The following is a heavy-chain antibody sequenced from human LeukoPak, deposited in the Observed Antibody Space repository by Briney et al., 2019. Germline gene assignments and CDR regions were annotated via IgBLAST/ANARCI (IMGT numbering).Heavy chain of an antibody. J-gene: IGHJ4*02. Sequence: GGSLRLSCAASGLTFSSYWMSWVRQAPGKGPGWVANIKPDGSGKYYVDSVKGRFTISRDNAENSLFLHMNSLRAEDTAVYYCARCAVAAAGTRIEGDYWGQGTLVAVSS. CDR1: GLTFSSYW. D-gene: IGHD6-13*01. V-gene: IGHV3-7*01. CDR3: ARCAVAAAGTRIEGDY. CDR2: IKPDGSGK.